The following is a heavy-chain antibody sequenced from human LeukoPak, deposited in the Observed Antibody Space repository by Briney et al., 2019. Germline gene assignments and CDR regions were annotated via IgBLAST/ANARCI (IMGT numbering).Heavy chain of an antibody. D-gene: IGHD2-2*02. Sequence: GASVKVSCKASGYTFTSYDINWVRQATGQGLEWMGWMNPNSGNTSYAQKFQGRVTMTRDTSTSTVYMELSSLRSEDTAVYYCATPGVVPAAILLNYWGQGTLVTVSS. CDR2: MNPNSGNT. V-gene: IGHV1-8*01. CDR3: ATPGVVPAAILLNY. CDR1: GYTFTSYD. J-gene: IGHJ4*02.